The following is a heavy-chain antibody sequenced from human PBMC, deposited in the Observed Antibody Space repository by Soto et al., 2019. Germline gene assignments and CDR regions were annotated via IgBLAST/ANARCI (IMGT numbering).Heavy chain of an antibody. CDR1: GFTVSSNY. CDR3: AKYRGQAYGEYYFDF. CDR2: ICDSGSST. Sequence: GGSLRLSCAASGFTVSSNYMSWARQAPGKGLEWVAAICDSGSSTFYADSVRGRFTISSDNTKNTLYLQVNSLGAEDTAVYYCAKYRGQAYGEYYFDFWGQGTLVTVSS. J-gene: IGHJ4*02. V-gene: IGHV3-23*01. D-gene: IGHD2-21*01.